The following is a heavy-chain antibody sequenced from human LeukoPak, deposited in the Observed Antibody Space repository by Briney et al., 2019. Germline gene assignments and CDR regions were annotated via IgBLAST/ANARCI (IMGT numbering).Heavy chain of an antibody. J-gene: IGHJ6*03. CDR2: FDPEDGET. D-gene: IGHD3-10*01. Sequence: GASVKVSCKVSGYTLTELSMHWVRQAPGKGLEWMGGFDPEDGETIYAQKFQGRVTITADKSTSTAYMELSSLRSDDTAVYYCARGGRFGELGSNSSYYYYYYMDVWGKGTTVTISS. CDR1: GYTLTELS. CDR3: ARGGRFGELGSNSSYYYYYYMDV. V-gene: IGHV1-24*01.